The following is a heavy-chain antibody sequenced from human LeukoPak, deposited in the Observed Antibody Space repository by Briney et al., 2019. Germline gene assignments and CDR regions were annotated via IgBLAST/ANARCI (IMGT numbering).Heavy chain of an antibody. J-gene: IGHJ4*02. Sequence: GGSLRLSCAASGFTLRSEWMSWVRQAPGKGLEYVANIKEDGSEKYYVDSVKGRFTISRDNSKNSLYLQMNSLRGEDTAVYYCVRDGHQGMLTWCWGQGTLVTVSS. CDR1: GFTLRSEW. D-gene: IGHD3-16*01. CDR3: VRDGHQGMLTWC. V-gene: IGHV3-7*05. CDR2: IKEDGSEK.